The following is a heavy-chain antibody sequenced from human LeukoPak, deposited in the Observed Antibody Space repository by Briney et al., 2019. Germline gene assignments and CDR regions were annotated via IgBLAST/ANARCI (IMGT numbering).Heavy chain of an antibody. J-gene: IGHJ4*02. CDR1: GGTFSSYA. Sequence: SVKVSCKASGGTFSSYAISWVRQAPGQGLEWMGRIIPIFGIANYAQKFQGRVTITADKSTSTAYMELSSLRSEDTAVYYCARGYSYGSTYFDYWGQGTLVTVPS. D-gene: IGHD5-18*01. V-gene: IGHV1-69*04. CDR3: ARGYSYGSTYFDY. CDR2: IIPIFGIA.